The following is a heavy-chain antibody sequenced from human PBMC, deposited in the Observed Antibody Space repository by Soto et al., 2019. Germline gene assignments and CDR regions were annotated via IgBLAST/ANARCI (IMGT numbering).Heavy chain of an antibody. CDR2: INAGNGNT. V-gene: IGHV1-3*01. CDR3: ATTVPYNWFDP. J-gene: IGHJ5*02. D-gene: IGHD6-6*01. CDR1: GYTFTSYA. Sequence: ASVKVSCKASGYTFTSYAMHWVRQAPGQRLEWMGWINAGNGNTKYSQKFQGRVTMTTDTSTSTAYMELRSLRSDDTAVYYCATTVPYNWFDPWGQGTLVTVSS.